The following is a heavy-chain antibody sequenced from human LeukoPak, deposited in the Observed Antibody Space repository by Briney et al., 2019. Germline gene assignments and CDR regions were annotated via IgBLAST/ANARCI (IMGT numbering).Heavy chain of an antibody. V-gene: IGHV3-21*01. D-gene: IGHD2-8*02. J-gene: IGHJ4*02. CDR1: GFTFSSYS. Sequence: GGSLRLSCAASGFTFSSYSMNWVRQAPGKGLEWVSSISSSSSYIYYADSAKGRFTISRDNAKNSLYLQMNSLRAEDTAVYYCARDHSGGLDYWGQGTLVTVSS. CDR3: ARDHSGGLDY. CDR2: ISSSSSYI.